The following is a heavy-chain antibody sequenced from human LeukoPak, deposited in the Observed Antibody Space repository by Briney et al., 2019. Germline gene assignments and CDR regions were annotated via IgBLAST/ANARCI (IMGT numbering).Heavy chain of an antibody. V-gene: IGHV3-21*01. CDR2: IGITSRFL. J-gene: IGHJ4*02. CDR1: GFTFSSYS. CDR3: ARDVSSRHYYFDY. D-gene: IGHD6-13*01. Sequence: GGSLRLSCAASGFTFSSYSMNWVRQAPGKGLEWVSSIGITSRFLYYADSVKGRFTISRDNTKNSLYLQLNSLRAEDTAVYYCARDVSSRHYYFDYWGPGTLVTVSS.